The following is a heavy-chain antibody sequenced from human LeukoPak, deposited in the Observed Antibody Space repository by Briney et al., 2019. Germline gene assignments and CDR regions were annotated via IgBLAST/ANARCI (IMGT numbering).Heavy chain of an antibody. CDR3: AREAWELGGFEY. V-gene: IGHV3-74*01. Sequence: GGSLRLSCAASGFTFSSYWMHWVRQAPGKGLVWVSRINTDGSSTSYADSVKGRFTISRDNAKNTLYLQMNSLRAEDTAVYYCAREAWELGGFEYWGQGTLVTVSS. J-gene: IGHJ4*02. D-gene: IGHD1-26*01. CDR2: INTDGSST. CDR1: GFTFSSYW.